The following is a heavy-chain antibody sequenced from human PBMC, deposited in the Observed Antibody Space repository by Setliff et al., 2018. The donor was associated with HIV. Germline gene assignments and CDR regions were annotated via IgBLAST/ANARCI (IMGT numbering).Heavy chain of an antibody. CDR3: ATARRDYYDRGRRSHYYIDG. J-gene: IGHJ6*03. V-gene: IGHV1-8*01. CDR1: EYSFTSYD. CDR2: LNPNSHNT. D-gene: IGHD3-22*01. Sequence: ASVKVSCKSSEYSFTSYDINWVRQATGQGLEWMGWLNPNSHNTGYAQKFQGRVAMTWDTSISTAYMVLSNLKSEDTAVYYCATARRDYYDRGRRSHYYIDGWGKGTTVTVSS.